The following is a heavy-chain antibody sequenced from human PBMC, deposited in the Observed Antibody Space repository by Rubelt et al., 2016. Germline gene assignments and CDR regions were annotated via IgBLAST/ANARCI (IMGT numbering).Heavy chain of an antibody. D-gene: IGHD1-26*01. CDR3: ARDQGSGGYSSDY. J-gene: IGHJ4*02. Sequence: QVQLVQSGAEVKKPGASVKVSCKASGYTFTSYAVHWVRQAPGQRLEWMGWINAGTTNTKYSQKFQGRLTITRDTSAGTAYRELSSLRSEDTAGYYCARDQGSGGYSSDYWGQGTLVTVSS. CDR1: GYTFTSYA. V-gene: IGHV1-3*01. CDR2: INAGTTNT.